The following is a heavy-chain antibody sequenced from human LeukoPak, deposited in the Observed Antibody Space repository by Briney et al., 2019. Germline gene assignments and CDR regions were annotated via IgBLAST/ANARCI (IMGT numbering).Heavy chain of an antibody. D-gene: IGHD4-17*01. CDR2: ISYIGTT. J-gene: IGHJ3*02. CDR1: GDSFSSHY. CDR3: ARDLVTVTKGFDI. V-gene: IGHV4-59*11. Sequence: PSETLSLTCAVSGDSFSSHYWTWIRQPPGRGLEWIGYISYIGTTNYNPSLKSRVTISIDTSKNQFSLKLSSVTTADTAVCYCARDLVTVTKGFDIWGLGTMVSVSS.